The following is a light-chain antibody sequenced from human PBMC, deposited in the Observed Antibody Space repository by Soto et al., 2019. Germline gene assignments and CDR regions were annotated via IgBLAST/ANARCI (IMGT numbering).Light chain of an antibody. CDR1: QSISSW. Sequence: DIQMSQSPSTLSASVGDRVTITCRASQSISSWLAWYQQKPGKTPKLLIYRASTLQSGVPSRFSGSGSETEFTLTISSLQPDDFATYYCQHYNSYPYSFGPGTKLESK. CDR2: RAS. V-gene: IGKV1-5*03. J-gene: IGKJ2*01. CDR3: QHYNSYPYS.